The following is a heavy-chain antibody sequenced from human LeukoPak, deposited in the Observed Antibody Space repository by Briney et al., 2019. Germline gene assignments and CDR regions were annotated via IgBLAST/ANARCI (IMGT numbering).Heavy chain of an antibody. D-gene: IGHD1-7*01. J-gene: IGHJ6*02. CDR1: GYTFTSYG. V-gene: IGHV1-46*01. CDR2: INPSGGST. Sequence: GASVKVSCTASGYTFTSYGISWVRQAPGQGLEWMGIINPSGGSTSYAQKFQGRVTMTRDTSTSTVYMELSSLRSEDTAVYYCARDRSITGTLYGMDVWGQGTTVTVSS. CDR3: ARDRSITGTLYGMDV.